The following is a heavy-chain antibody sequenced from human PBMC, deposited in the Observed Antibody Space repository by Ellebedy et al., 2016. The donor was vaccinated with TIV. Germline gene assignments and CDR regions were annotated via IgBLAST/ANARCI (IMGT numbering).Heavy chain of an antibody. CDR3: ARDAYGD. CDR1: GFTFRTSA. V-gene: IGHV3-21*01. J-gene: IGHJ4*02. Sequence: GGSLRLXCAASGFTFRTSAMTWVRQTPGKGLEWVSSISSSSGYIYYADSLKGRFTISRDNAKNSLYLQMNSLGADDTAVYYCARDAYGDWGQGTLVTVSS. D-gene: IGHD2-21*01. CDR2: ISSSSGYI.